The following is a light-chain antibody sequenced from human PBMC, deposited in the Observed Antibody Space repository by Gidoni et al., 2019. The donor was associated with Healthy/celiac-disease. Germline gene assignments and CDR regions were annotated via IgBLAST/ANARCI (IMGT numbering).Light chain of an antibody. V-gene: IGKV3-11*01. CDR1: QSVSSY. J-gene: IGKJ2*01. CDR3: QQRSNWPPGGGHT. CDR2: DAS. Sequence: IVFTQYPSTLSLSPGESATISCRASQSVSSYLAWYQQKPGQAPRLLIYDASNRATGKPAGFSGSGSGTDFTRTISSLEPEDFAVYYCQQRSNWPPGGGHTFGQGTKLEIK.